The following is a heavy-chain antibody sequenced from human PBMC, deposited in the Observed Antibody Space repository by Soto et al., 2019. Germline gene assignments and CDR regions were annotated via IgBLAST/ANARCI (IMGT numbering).Heavy chain of an antibody. CDR3: ARAYPTYDFWSGYSLSYYFDY. D-gene: IGHD3-3*01. V-gene: IGHV4-34*01. CDR1: GGSFSGYY. Sequence: SETLSLTCAVYGGSFSGYYWSWIRQPPGKGLEWIGEINHSGSTNYNPSLKSRVTISVDTSKNQFSLKLSSVTAADTAVYYCARAYPTYDFWSGYSLSYYFDYWGQGTLVTVSS. CDR2: INHSGST. J-gene: IGHJ4*02.